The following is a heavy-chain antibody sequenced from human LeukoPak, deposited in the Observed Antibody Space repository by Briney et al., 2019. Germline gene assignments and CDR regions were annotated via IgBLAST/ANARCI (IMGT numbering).Heavy chain of an antibody. V-gene: IGHV5-51*01. CDR3: ARRGSGWTIDY. J-gene: IGHJ4*02. D-gene: IGHD6-19*01. CDR2: IYPGDSDT. Sequence: GESLKISCQGSGYTFTNYWIGWVRQMPGKGLECMGIIYPGDSDTRYSPSFQGQVTMSADKSISTAYLQWNSLKASDTAMYYCARRGSGWTIDYWGQGTLVTVSS. CDR1: GYTFTNYW.